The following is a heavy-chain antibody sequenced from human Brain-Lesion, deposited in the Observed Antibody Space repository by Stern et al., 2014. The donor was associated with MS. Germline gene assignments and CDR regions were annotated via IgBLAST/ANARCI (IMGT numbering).Heavy chain of an antibody. CDR1: GDSISSYH. CDR3: AREISMIVVGQSHWYFDL. Sequence: QVQLVESGPGLVKPSETLSLTCTVSGDSISSYHWNWIRQSPGKGLEWIGHIDYIGSTNYNPSLRSRVTISVDTSKNRFSLKMSSVTAADTAVYYCAREISMIVVGQSHWYFDLWGRGTLVTVSS. J-gene: IGHJ2*01. V-gene: IGHV4-59*01. CDR2: IDYIGST. D-gene: IGHD3-22*01.